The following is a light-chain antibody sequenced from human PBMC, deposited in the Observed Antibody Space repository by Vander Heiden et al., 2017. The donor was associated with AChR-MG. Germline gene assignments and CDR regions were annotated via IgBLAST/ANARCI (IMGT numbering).Light chain of an antibody. CDR1: QSVISNY. Sequence: EIVLTQSPGTLSLSPGERATLSCRASQSVISNYFAWFQQKPGQAPRLLIYGASYRATGIPDRFSGTGSGTDFTLTISRLEPEDFAVFYCQQYGKSPWTFDQGTRVEVK. J-gene: IGKJ1*01. V-gene: IGKV3-20*01. CDR2: GAS. CDR3: QQYGKSPWT.